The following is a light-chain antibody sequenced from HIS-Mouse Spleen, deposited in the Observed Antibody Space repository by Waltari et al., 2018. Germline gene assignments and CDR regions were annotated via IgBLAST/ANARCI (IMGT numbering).Light chain of an antibody. J-gene: IGKJ1*01. V-gene: IGKV1-5*03. CDR3: QQYNSYSST. CDR2: KAS. Sequence: IWMTQSPSLLSASTGDRVTITCRASQSISSWLAWYQQKPGKAPKLLIYKASSLESGVPSRFSGSGSGTEFTLTISSLQPDDFATYYCQQYNSYSSTFGQGTKVEIK. CDR1: QSISSW.